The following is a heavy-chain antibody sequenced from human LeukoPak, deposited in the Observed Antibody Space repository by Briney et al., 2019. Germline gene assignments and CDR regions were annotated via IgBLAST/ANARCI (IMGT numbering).Heavy chain of an antibody. Sequence: ASVKVSCKASGGTFSSYAISCVRQAPGQRLEWMGRIIPILGIANYAQKFQGRVTITAAKSTSTAYMELSSLRSEDTAVYYCARDRPVYSYGSDDNYYYYYGMDVWGQGTTVTASS. V-gene: IGHV1-69*04. D-gene: IGHD5-18*01. CDR1: GGTFSSYA. J-gene: IGHJ6*02. CDR3: ARDRPVYSYGSDDNYYYYYGMDV. CDR2: IIPILGIA.